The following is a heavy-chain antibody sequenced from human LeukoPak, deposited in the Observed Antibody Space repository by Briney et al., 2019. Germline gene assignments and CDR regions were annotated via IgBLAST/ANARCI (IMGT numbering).Heavy chain of an antibody. CDR3: VASYATSSGIDH. CDR2: IYKRGAT. CDR1: LDSMTDYY. J-gene: IGHJ4*02. D-gene: IGHD2/OR15-2a*01. Sequence: SETLSLTCNVSLDSMTDYYWSWIRQSPGGGLEWIGHIYKRGATNYLPSLRSRVTISVDKSKPQVFLTLNSVTAADTALYYCVASYATSSGIDHWGQGTLVTVSS. V-gene: IGHV4-4*09.